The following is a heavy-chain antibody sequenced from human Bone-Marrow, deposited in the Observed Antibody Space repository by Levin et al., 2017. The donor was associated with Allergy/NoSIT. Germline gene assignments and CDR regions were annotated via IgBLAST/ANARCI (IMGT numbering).Heavy chain of an antibody. D-gene: IGHD2-15*01. J-gene: IGHJ4*02. Sequence: MASETLSLTCTVSGDSISSYYWSWIRQSPGRGLEWIGYIYYSGSTNYNPSLKSRVTISLDTSKNQFSLNLSSVTPADTALYYCARAPRAFVAAAYIDYWGQGTLVTVSS. CDR2: IYYSGST. CDR1: GDSISSYY. CDR3: ARAPRAFVAAAYIDY. V-gene: IGHV4-59*01.